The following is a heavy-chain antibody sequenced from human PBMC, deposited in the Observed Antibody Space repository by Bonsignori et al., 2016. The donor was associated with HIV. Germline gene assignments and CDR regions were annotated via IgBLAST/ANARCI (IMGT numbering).Heavy chain of an antibody. CDR3: ARGPNSLDY. Sequence: WVRQAPGQGLEYMGWINPNSGDTHYTQRFQGRVTMTGDMSISTAYMELSRLTSDDTAVYYCARGPNSLDYWAQGTLVTVSS. J-gene: IGHJ4*02. V-gene: IGHV1-2*02. D-gene: IGHD2/OR15-2a*01. CDR2: INPNSGDT.